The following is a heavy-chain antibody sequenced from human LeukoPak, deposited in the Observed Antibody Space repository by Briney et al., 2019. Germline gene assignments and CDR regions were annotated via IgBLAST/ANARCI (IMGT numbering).Heavy chain of an antibody. CDR1: GGSISSYY. Sequence: SETLSLTCTVSGGSISSYYWSWIRQPPGKGLEWIGYIYYSGSTNYNPSLKSRVTISGDTSKNQFSLKLSSVTAADTAVYYCARQLQESWFDPWGQGTLVTVSS. V-gene: IGHV4-59*08. D-gene: IGHD1-1*01. J-gene: IGHJ5*02. CDR3: ARQLQESWFDP. CDR2: IYYSGST.